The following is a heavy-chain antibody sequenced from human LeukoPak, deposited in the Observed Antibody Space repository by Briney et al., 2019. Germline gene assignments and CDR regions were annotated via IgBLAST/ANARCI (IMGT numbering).Heavy chain of an antibody. CDR2: IKSESAGGTI. CDR1: GCSFKDSW. CDR3: TTDPRY. V-gene: IGHV3-15*01. Sequence: GGSLRLPCGGSGCSFKDSWMSWVRQVPGKGLEWLGRIKSESAGGTIDYVAPVKGRFTISRDDSKNTVYLEMSSLKAEDTAVYYCTTDPRYWGQGTLVTVSS. J-gene: IGHJ4*02.